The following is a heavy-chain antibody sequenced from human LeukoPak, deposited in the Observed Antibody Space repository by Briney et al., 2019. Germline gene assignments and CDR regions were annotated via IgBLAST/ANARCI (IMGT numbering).Heavy chain of an antibody. J-gene: IGHJ6*02. V-gene: IGHV3-7*01. Sequence: PGGSLRLSCAASGFTFSSYWMSWVRQAPGKGLEWVANIKQDGSEKYYVDSVKGRFTISRDNAKNSLYLQMNSLRAEDTAVYYCARDKVDCSGGSCYPEYDYYYYGMDVWAKGPRSPSP. CDR3: ARDKVDCSGGSCYPEYDYYYYGMDV. CDR2: IKQDGSEK. D-gene: IGHD2-15*01. CDR1: GFTFSSYW.